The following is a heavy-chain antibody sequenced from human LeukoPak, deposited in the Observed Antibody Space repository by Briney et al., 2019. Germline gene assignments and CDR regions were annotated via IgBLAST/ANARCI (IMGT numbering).Heavy chain of an antibody. CDR1: GGTFSSYA. D-gene: IGHD2-2*01. V-gene: IGHV1-69*05. Sequence: SVKVSCKASGGTFSSYAISWVRQAPGQGLEWMGGIIPIFGTANYAQKFQGRVTITTDESTSTAYMELSSLRSEDTAVYYCASRGGIVVVPVYYMDVWGKGTTVTVSS. CDR2: IIPIFGTA. CDR3: ASRGGIVVVPVYYMDV. J-gene: IGHJ6*03.